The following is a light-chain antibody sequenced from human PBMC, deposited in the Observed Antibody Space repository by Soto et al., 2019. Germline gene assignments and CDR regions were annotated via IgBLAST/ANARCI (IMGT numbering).Light chain of an antibody. CDR2: KAS. CDR1: QTISSW. J-gene: IGKJ1*01. Sequence: DIQMTQSPSTLSGSVGDRVTITCRASQTISSWLAWYQQKPGKAPKPLIYKASTLKSGVPSRFSGSGSGTEFTLTISSLQPDDFATYYCQHYNSYSEAFGHGTKVDIK. CDR3: QHYNSYSEA. V-gene: IGKV1-5*03.